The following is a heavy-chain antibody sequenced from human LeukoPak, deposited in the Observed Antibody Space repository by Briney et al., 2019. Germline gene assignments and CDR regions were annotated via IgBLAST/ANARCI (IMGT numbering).Heavy chain of an antibody. Sequence: GGSLRLSCTASGFTFSNYAMTWVRQAPGKGLEWVSSISGTGGRTYSADSVKGRFTISRDNSKNTLHLQMNSLRAEDTAVYYCARVSRDGYNYYYYYGMDVWGQGTTVTVSS. CDR2: ISGTGGRT. CDR1: GFTFSNYA. D-gene: IGHD5-24*01. J-gene: IGHJ6*02. CDR3: ARVSRDGYNYYYYYGMDV. V-gene: IGHV3-23*01.